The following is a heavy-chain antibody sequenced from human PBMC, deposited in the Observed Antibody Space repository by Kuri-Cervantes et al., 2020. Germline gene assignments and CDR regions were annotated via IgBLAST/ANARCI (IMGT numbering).Heavy chain of an antibody. CDR2: ISAYNGNT. CDR3: AREDESSSSWYGGVYYYYYYGMDV. D-gene: IGHD6-13*01. Sequence: ASVKVSCKASGYTFTSYGISWVRQAPGQGLEWMGWISAYNGNTNYAQKLQGRVTMTTDTSTSTAYMELRSLRSDDTAAYYCAREDESSSSWYGGVYYYYYYGMDVWGQGTTVTVSS. J-gene: IGHJ6*02. CDR1: GYTFTSYG. V-gene: IGHV1-18*01.